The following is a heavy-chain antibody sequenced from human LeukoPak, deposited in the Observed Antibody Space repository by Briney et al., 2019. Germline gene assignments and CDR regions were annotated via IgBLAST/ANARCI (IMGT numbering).Heavy chain of an antibody. V-gene: IGHV6-1*01. Sequence: SQTLSLTCALSGDSFSSNSAAWHWIRQSPSRALAWLGRTYYRSSWLNNYALFVRSRMTMNADASKNQFSLQLNSVTPGDTAVYYCARENYYGSGSFDYWGQGIPVTVSS. J-gene: IGHJ4*02. D-gene: IGHD3-10*01. CDR2: TYYRSSWLN. CDR1: GDSFSSNSAA. CDR3: ARENYYGSGSFDY.